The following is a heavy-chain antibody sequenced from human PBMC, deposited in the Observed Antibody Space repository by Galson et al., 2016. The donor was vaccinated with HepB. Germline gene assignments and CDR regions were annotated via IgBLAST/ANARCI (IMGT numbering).Heavy chain of an antibody. Sequence: SLRLSCAASGFTFSSFAMSWVRRVPGKGLEWVSVISGRGDRICYAESVKGRFIISRDNSKNTLDVEMKSLRDDDTAVYYCAKERGFGELLYGHFDVWGQGTMVTVSS. CDR3: AKERGFGELLYGHFDV. J-gene: IGHJ3*01. CDR1: GFTFSSFA. V-gene: IGHV3-23*01. CDR2: ISGRGDRI. D-gene: IGHD3-10*01.